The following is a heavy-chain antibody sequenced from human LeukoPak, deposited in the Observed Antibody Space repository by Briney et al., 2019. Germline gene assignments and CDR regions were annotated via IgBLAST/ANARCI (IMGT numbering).Heavy chain of an antibody. V-gene: IGHV3-23*01. J-gene: IGHJ6*02. CDR3: AKHFGGDPDYYYYGMDV. Sequence: GGSLRLSCAASGFTFSSYAMSWVRQAPGKGLEWVSAISGSGGSTYYADSVKGRFTISRDNSKNTLYLQMNSLRAEDTAVYYCAKHFGGDPDYYYYGMDVWGQGTTVTVSS. CDR2: ISGSGGST. CDR1: GFTFSSYA. D-gene: IGHD3-10*01.